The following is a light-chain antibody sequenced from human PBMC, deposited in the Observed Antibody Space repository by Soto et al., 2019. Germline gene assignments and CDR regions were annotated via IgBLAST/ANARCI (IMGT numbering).Light chain of an antibody. CDR2: EVS. CDR3: SSFTSSSTLV. V-gene: IGLV2-18*02. CDR1: SSDVGSYDR. Sequence: QSALTQPPSVSGSPGQSVTISCTGTSSDVGSYDRVSWYQQPPGTAPKLMIYEVSNRPSGVPDRFSGSKSGNTASLTISGLQAEDEADYYCSSFTSSSTLVFCGGTKLPS. J-gene: IGLJ2*01.